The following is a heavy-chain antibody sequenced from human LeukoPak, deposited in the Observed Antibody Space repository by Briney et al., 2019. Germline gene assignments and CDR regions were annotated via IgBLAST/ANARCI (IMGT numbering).Heavy chain of an antibody. CDR1: GIPFSSYG. CDR2: IRYVGSNK. Sequence: GGSLRLSCAASGIPFSSYGMHWVRQAPGKGLEWVTFIRYVGSNKYYADSVKGRFTISRDNSKNTLYMQMDTLTAEDTAVYYCAKDQGASSYSFDYWGRGTLVTGSS. CDR3: AKDQGASSYSFDY. J-gene: IGHJ4*02. V-gene: IGHV3-30*02. D-gene: IGHD1-26*01.